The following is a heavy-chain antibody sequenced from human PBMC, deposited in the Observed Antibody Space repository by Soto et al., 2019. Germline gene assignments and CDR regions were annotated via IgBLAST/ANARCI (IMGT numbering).Heavy chain of an antibody. J-gene: IGHJ4*02. D-gene: IGHD2-8*01. V-gene: IGHV3-30*18. Sequence: QVQLVESGGGVVQPGRTLTLSCAASGITFSSYGMHWVRQAPGKGLEWVAVISYDGSNKYYADSVKGRFTISRDNSKNTLSVQLNSRRAEDTPVSYCANGRRVLMVNDTLDCWGQGALRTASS. CDR1: GITFSSYG. CDR2: ISYDGSNK. CDR3: ANGRRVLMVNDTLDC.